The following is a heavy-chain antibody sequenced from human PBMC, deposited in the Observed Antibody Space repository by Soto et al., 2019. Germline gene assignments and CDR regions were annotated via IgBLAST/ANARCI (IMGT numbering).Heavy chain of an antibody. Sequence: PSETLSLTCTVSGGSISSGDYYWSWIRQPPGKGLEWIGYIYYSGSTYYNPSLKSRVTISVDTSKNQFSLKLSSVTAADTAVYYCARDGRMVRVHGPPYWYYGMDVWGQGTTVTVSS. V-gene: IGHV4-30-4*01. CDR2: IYYSGST. CDR3: ARDGRMVRVHGPPYWYYGMDV. D-gene: IGHD3-10*01. J-gene: IGHJ6*02. CDR1: GGSISSGDYY.